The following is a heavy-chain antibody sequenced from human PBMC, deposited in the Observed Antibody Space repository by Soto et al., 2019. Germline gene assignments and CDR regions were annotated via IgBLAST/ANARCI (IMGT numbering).Heavy chain of an antibody. Sequence: SETLSLTCTVSGGSISIIGSFWGCFRQPPGKALEWLGNIFSSGSTYYNPSLKSRVTISIDTSKNQFSLRLSSMTAADTAVYFCAAGYTYGCFDPWGQGTQVTVSS. CDR3: AAGYTYGCFDP. V-gene: IGHV4-39*01. D-gene: IGHD5-18*01. CDR2: IFSSGST. CDR1: GGSISIIGSF. J-gene: IGHJ5*02.